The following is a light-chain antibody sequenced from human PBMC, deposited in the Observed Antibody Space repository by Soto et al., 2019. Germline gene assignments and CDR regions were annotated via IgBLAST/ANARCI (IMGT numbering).Light chain of an antibody. J-gene: IGKJ1*01. CDR1: QSVSNNY. CDR3: QQYGSSGT. CDR2: GAS. Sequence: VLTQSPGTLSLSPGESAPLSCRASQSVSNNYLAWYQQKPGQAPRLLIYGASNRATGIPDRFSGSGSGTDFTLTISRLEPEDFAVYYCQQYGSSGTFGQGTKVDIK. V-gene: IGKV3-20*01.